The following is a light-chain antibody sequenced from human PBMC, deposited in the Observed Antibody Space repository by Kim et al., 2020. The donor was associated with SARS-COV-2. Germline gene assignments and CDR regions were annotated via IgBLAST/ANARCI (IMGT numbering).Light chain of an antibody. CDR3: AAWDDSLNAVV. CDR2: SNN. J-gene: IGLJ2*01. CDR1: RSNIGSNT. V-gene: IGLV1-44*01. Sequence: GQGVTISCSGSRSNIGSNTVNWYQQLPGTAPKLLNYSNNQRPSGVPDRFSGSKSGTSASLAISGLQSEDEADYYCAAWDDSLNAVVFGGGTQLTVL.